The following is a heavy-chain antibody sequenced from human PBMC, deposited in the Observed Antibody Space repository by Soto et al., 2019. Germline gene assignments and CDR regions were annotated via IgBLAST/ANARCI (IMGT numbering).Heavy chain of an antibody. CDR1: GFTFTNYG. V-gene: IGHV3-30*18. CDR2: ISYDGSNK. D-gene: IGHD5-18*01. J-gene: IGHJ3*02. CDR3: AKVVIQLWLISAFDI. Sequence: PGGSLRISCAASGFTFTNYGMHWVRQAPGKGLEWVAVISYDGSNKYYADSVKGRFTISRDNSKNTPYLQMNSLRAEDTAVYYCAKVVIQLWLISAFDIWGQGTMVTVSS.